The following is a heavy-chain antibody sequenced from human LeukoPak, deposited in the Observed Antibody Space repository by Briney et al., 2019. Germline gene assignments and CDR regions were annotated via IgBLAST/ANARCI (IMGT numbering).Heavy chain of an antibody. CDR3: AKDWIQFNRVFDCFDS. J-gene: IGHJ4*02. Sequence: GGSLRLSCATSGFPFETNGMSWVRQARGKGLEWVATIGNTETFYTDSVTGGFTISRDNSKNTVNLQMNRLRVEDTAIYYCAKDWIQFNRVFDCFDSWGQGTLVTVSS. D-gene: IGHD5-18*01. CDR2: IGNTET. CDR1: GFPFETNG. V-gene: IGHV3-23*01.